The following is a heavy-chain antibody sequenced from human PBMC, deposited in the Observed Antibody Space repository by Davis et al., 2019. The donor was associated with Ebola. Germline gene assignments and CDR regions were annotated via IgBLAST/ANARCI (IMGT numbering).Heavy chain of an antibody. V-gene: IGHV1-69*04. CDR3: ARVRLDGRWFDP. CDR1: GGTFSRYA. D-gene: IGHD5-24*01. J-gene: IGHJ5*02. Sequence: SVKVSCKASGGTFSRYAISWVRQAPGQGLEWMGRIIPILGIANYAQKFQGRVTITADKSTSTAYMELSSLRSEDTAVYYCARVRLDGRWFDPWGQGTLVTVSS. CDR2: IIPILGIA.